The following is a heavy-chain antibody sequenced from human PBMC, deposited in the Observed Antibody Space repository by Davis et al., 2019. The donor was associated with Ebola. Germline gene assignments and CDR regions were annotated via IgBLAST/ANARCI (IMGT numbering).Heavy chain of an antibody. J-gene: IGHJ4*02. D-gene: IGHD2-8*01. Sequence: SETLSLTCTVSGASISSSNYYWGWIRQPPGKGLEWIGSIYYSGSTYYNPSLKSRVTISVDTSKNQFSLKLSSVTAADTAVYYCARQVYWRPYFDYWGQGTLVTVSS. CDR1: GASISSSNYY. CDR3: ARQVYWRPYFDY. CDR2: IYYSGST. V-gene: IGHV4-39*01.